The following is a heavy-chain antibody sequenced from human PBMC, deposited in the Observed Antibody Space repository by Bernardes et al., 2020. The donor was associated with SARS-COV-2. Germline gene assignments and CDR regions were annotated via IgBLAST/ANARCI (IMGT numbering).Heavy chain of an antibody. J-gene: IGHJ4*02. D-gene: IGHD2-15*01. CDR3: ARSNGGKTGFDY. V-gene: IGHV1-18*01. CDR1: GYTFTSYG. Sequence: ASVKVSCKASGYTFTSYGFNWVRQAPGQGLEWMGYISTYNGNTNYAQNLQGRVTVTSDTSTRTVYMELRSLRSDDTAVYYCARSNGGKTGFDYWGQGTLVTVSS. CDR2: ISTYNGNT.